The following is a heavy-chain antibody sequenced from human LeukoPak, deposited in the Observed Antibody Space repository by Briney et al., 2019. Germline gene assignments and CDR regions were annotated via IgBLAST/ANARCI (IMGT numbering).Heavy chain of an antibody. V-gene: IGHV3-23*01. CDR3: GRDPNGDYVGAFEF. Sequence: GGSLRLSCAASGFIFSNYALVWVRQAPGKGLEWVSSIWGSGVTTTYADAVKGRFTISRDNTKNTLYLQMNSLGADDTAVYFCGRDPNGDYVGAFEFWGQGTMVTVSS. D-gene: IGHD4-17*01. J-gene: IGHJ3*01. CDR1: GFIFSNYA. CDR2: IWGSGVTT.